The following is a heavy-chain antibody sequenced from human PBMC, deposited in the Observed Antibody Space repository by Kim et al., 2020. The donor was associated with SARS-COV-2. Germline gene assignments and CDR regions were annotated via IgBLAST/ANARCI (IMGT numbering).Heavy chain of an antibody. V-gene: IGHV1-8*01. Sequence: ASVKVSCKASGYTFTSYDINWVRQATGQGLEWMGWMNPNSGNTGYAQKFQGRVTMTRNTSISTAYMELSSLRSEDTAVYYCASETAAAGIGGGYYYYYYGMDVWGQGTTVTVSS. J-gene: IGHJ6*02. CDR2: MNPNSGNT. CDR1: GYTFTSYD. CDR3: ASETAAAGIGGGYYYYYYGMDV. D-gene: IGHD6-13*01.